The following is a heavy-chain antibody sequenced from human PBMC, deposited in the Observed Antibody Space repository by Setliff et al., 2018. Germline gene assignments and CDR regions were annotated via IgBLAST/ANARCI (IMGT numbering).Heavy chain of an antibody. CDR2: VYYSGYT. CDR3: ARVDFTMIQGVLGL. Sequence: PSETLSLTCAVSGYSITSGSVYWGWIRQPPGKGMEWIGSVYYSGYTYYNPSLQSRVTISVDMSKNQFSMKLTSVTAADTAVYYCARVDFTMIQGVLGLWGQGTLVTVSS. J-gene: IGHJ1*01. D-gene: IGHD3-10*01. V-gene: IGHV4-39*07. CDR1: GYSITSGSVY.